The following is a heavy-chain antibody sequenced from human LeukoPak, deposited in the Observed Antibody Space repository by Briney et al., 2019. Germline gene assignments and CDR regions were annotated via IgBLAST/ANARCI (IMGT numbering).Heavy chain of an antibody. V-gene: IGHV1-2*02. D-gene: IGHD6-13*01. J-gene: IGHJ4*02. CDR3: ARGYSSSWYHFDY. CDR2: INPNSGGT. CDR1: GYTFTGYY. Sequence: GASVKVFCKASGYTFTGYYMHWVRQAPGQGLEWMGWINPNSGGTNYAQKFQGRVTMTRDTSISTAYMELSRLRSDDTAVYYCARGYSSSWYHFDYWGQGTLVTVSS.